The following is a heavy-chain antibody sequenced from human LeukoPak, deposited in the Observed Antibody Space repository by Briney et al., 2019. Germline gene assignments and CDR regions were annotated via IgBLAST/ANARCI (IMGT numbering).Heavy chain of an antibody. J-gene: IGHJ4*02. CDR3: ARERGTAMVYYFDY. CDR1: GGSISSYY. V-gene: IGHV4-59*01. CDR2: IYYSGST. D-gene: IGHD5-18*01. Sequence: PSETLSLTCTVSGGSISSYYWSWLRQPPGKGLEWIGYIYYSGSTNYNPSLKSRVTISVDTSKNQFSLKLSSVTAADTAVYYCARERGTAMVYYFDYWGQGTLVTVSS.